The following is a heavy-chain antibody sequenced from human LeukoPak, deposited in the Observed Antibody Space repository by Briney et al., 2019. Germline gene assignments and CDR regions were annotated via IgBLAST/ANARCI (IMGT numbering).Heavy chain of an antibody. V-gene: IGHV4-34*01. CDR3: ARGVATADYDSSGYVHAVPYYFDY. CDR1: GGSFSGYY. D-gene: IGHD3-22*01. Sequence: PSETLSLTCAVYGGSFSGYYWSWIRQPPGKGLEWIGEINHSGSTNYNPSLKSRVTISVDTSKNQFSLELSSVTAADTAVYYCARGVATADYDSSGYVHAVPYYFDYWAREPWSPSPQ. CDR2: INHSGST. J-gene: IGHJ4*02.